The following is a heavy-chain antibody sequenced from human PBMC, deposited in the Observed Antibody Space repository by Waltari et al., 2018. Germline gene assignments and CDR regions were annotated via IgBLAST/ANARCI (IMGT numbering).Heavy chain of an antibody. Sequence: QVQLQQWGAGLLKPSETLSLTCAVYGGSFSGYYWSWIRQPPGKGLEWIGEINHSGSTYYNPALKRRVTTSVDTSNNQFSLKLSSVTAADTAVYYCARALKSSGWYYYWGQGTLVTVSS. CDR3: ARALKSSGWYYY. CDR1: GGSFSGYY. D-gene: IGHD6-19*01. V-gene: IGHV4-34*01. J-gene: IGHJ4*02. CDR2: INHSGST.